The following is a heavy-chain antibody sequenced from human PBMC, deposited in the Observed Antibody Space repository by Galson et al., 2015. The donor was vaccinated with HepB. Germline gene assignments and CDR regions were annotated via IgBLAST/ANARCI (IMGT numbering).Heavy chain of an antibody. D-gene: IGHD3-10*01. CDR2: ISGSGSTI. CDR3: AREGSASFPAFDY. Sequence: SLRLSCAASGFTFSDYYMSWIRQAPGKGLEWISYISGSGSTIYYADSLKGRLTISRDNARNSLYLQMDSLRAGDTAIYYCAREGSASFPAFDYWGRGALVTVSS. CDR1: GFTFSDYY. J-gene: IGHJ4*02. V-gene: IGHV3-11*01.